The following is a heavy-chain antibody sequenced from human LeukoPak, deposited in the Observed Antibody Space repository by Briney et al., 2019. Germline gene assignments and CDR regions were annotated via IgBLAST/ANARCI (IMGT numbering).Heavy chain of an antibody. CDR3: AIRGNYDSLTGYYVFPDQFGLDV. J-gene: IGHJ6*02. D-gene: IGHD3-9*01. V-gene: IGHV1-24*01. Sequence: SVKVSCKVSGHTLIELSLHWIRQARGRGLAWVGSYEPAGGETTYAQKFQGRVTLTENTSRNTAYMEVNSLRSEDTAVYYCAIRGNYDSLTGYYVFPDQFGLDVWGQGTTVIVSS. CDR1: GHTLIELS. CDR2: YEPAGGET.